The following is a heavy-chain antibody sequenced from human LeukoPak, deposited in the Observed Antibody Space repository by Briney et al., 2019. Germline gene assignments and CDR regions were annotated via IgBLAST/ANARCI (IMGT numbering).Heavy chain of an antibody. CDR2: IYSGGST. CDR3: ARGIDY. CDR1: GFTFSSYG. Sequence: PGGSLRLSCAASGFTFSSYGMSWVRQAPGKGLEWVSVIYSGGSTYYADSVKGRFTISRDNSKNTLYLQMNSLRAEDTAVYYCARGIDYWGQGTLVTVSS. J-gene: IGHJ4*02. V-gene: IGHV3-53*01.